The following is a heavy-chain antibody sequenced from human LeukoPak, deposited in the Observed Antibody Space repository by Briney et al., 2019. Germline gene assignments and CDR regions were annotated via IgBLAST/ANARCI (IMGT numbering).Heavy chain of an antibody. CDR2: IYTGGNT. Sequence: GGSLRLSCIATMFTVSSNDITWFRQAPGKGLEWVSVIYTGGNTDHADSVQGRFTLSRENSKNTLYLQMNGPAVEDTAVYYCTRGRPPYYFDYWGQGTLVTVSS. V-gene: IGHV3-53*01. CDR3: TRGRPPYYFDY. CDR1: MFTVSSND. J-gene: IGHJ4*02.